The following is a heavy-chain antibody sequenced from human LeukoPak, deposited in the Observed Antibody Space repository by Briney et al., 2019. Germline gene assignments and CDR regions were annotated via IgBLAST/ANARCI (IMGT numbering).Heavy chain of an antibody. J-gene: IGHJ4*02. CDR1: GFTFSSYA. D-gene: IGHD3-9*01. Sequence: GGSLRLSCAASGFTFSSYAMSWVRQAPGKGLEWVSAISGSGGSTYYADSVKGRFTISRDNSKNTLYLQMNSLRAEDTAVYYCATSPSPGGRYFDWLPPRISCFDYWGQGTLVTVSS. V-gene: IGHV3-23*01. CDR2: ISGSGGST. CDR3: ATSPSPGGRYFDWLPPRISCFDY.